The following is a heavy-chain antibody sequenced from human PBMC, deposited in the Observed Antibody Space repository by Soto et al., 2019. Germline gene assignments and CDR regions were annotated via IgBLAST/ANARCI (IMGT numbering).Heavy chain of an antibody. D-gene: IGHD2-2*02. CDR2: IITIFGTA. CDR3: AHPAAIDFGMDV. Sequence: QVQLVQSGAEVKKPGSSVKVSCKASGGTFSSYAISWVRQAPVQGLEWMGGIITIFGTANYAQKFQGRVTSTADESTSTAYMELSSLRAEDTAVYYCAHPAAIDFGMDVWGQGTTVTVSS. CDR1: GGTFSSYA. V-gene: IGHV1-69*01. J-gene: IGHJ6*02.